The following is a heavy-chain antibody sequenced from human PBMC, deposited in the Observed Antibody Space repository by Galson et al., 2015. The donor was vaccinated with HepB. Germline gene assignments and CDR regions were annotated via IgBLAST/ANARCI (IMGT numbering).Heavy chain of an antibody. CDR1: GFTFGDFA. CDR2: IRSKSYGGTT. J-gene: IGHJ4*02. D-gene: IGHD3-10*02. V-gene: IGHV3-49*03. CDR3: SRYVRGDGDFDY. Sequence: SLRLSCATSGFTFGDFAVSWFRQAPGKGLEWVAFIRSKSYGGTTEYAASVEGRFTVSRDDSKGLAYLQLNSLKTEDTAVYYCSRYVRGDGDFDYWGQGTLVTVSS.